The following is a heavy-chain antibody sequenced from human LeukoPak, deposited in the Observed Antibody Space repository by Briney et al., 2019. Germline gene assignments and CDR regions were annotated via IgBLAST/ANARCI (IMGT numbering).Heavy chain of an antibody. CDR1: GFTFSTYA. CDR2: VRGSGTDT. Sequence: QPGGSLLLSCAATGFTFSTYAMSWGRQATGRGVEWVSAVRGSGTDTYYAYSVKGRFTISIDNSKNTLYLQMNILRAEDTAVYYCARDLAAALYWYFDLWGRGTLVTVSS. V-gene: IGHV3-23*01. CDR3: ARDLAAALYWYFDL. J-gene: IGHJ2*01. D-gene: IGHD6-13*01.